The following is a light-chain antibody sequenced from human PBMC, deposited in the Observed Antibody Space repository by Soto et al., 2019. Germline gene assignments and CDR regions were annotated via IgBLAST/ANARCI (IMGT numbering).Light chain of an antibody. J-gene: IGLJ2*01. CDR1: SSNIGSYT. V-gene: IGLV1-44*01. CDR2: SNN. CDR3: AAWDDSLNGVV. Sequence: QSVLTQPPSASGTPGQRVTISCSGSSSNIGSYTVNWYQQLPGTAHKLLIYSNNQRPSGVPDRFSGSKSGTSVSLAISGLQSEDESDYCCAAWDDSLNGVVFGGGTKLTVL.